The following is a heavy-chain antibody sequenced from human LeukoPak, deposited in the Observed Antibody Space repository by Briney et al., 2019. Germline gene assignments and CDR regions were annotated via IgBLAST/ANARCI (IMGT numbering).Heavy chain of an antibody. J-gene: IGHJ6*03. Sequence: PSETLSLTCAVYGGSFSGYYWSWIRQPPGKGLEWIGEINHSGSTYYNSSLKSRVTISIDTSKNQVSLKMSSVTAADTAVYYCARHSYYGSGSYGRYYYYMDVWGKGTTVTISS. V-gene: IGHV4-34*01. CDR2: INHSGST. D-gene: IGHD3-10*01. CDR3: ARHSYYGSGSYGRYYYYMDV. CDR1: GGSFSGYY.